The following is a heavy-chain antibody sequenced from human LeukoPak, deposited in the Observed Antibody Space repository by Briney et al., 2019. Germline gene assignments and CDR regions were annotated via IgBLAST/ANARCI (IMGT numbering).Heavy chain of an antibody. CDR3: TRVSFGIVVVPAATVESYYYYYMDV. CDR2: IYYSGST. CDR1: GGSISSYY. V-gene: IGHV4-59*01. D-gene: IGHD2-2*01. J-gene: IGHJ6*03. Sequence: SETLSLTCTVSGGSISSYYWSWIRQPPGKGLEWIGYIYYSGSTNYNPSLKSRVTISVDTSKNQFSLKLSSVTAADTAAYYCTRVSFGIVVVPAATVESYYYYYMDVWGKGTTVTVSS.